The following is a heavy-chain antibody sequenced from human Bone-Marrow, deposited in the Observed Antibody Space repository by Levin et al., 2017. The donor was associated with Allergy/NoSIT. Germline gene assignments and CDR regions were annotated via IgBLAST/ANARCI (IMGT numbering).Heavy chain of an antibody. Sequence: GASVKVSCKASGYTFTGYYIHWVRQAPGQGLEWMGWINPRSGITNYEQNLQGRVAMTRDTSISTTYLEVTRVRSDDTAGYVCAIDAPLTSRSYYFYGLDVWDQGTTVTVSS. CDR3: AIDAPLTSRSYYFYGLDV. CDR1: GYTFTGYY. J-gene: IGHJ6*02. V-gene: IGHV1-2*02. D-gene: IGHD3-3*01. CDR2: INPRSGIT.